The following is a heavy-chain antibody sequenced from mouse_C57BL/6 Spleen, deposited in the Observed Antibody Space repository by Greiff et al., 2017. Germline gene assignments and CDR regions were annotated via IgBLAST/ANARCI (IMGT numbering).Heavy chain of an antibody. CDR1: GFSFNTYA. V-gene: IGHV10-1*01. D-gene: IGHD1-2*01. CDR3: VSDYYGLGEFAY. J-gene: IGHJ3*01. Sequence: EVQLVESGGGLVQPKGSLKLSCAASGFSFNTYAMNWVRQAPGKGLEWVARIRSKSNNYATYYADSVKNRFTISREDSESMLYLQMNNLKTEDTAMYYCVSDYYGLGEFAYWGQGTLVTVSA. CDR2: IRSKSNNYAT.